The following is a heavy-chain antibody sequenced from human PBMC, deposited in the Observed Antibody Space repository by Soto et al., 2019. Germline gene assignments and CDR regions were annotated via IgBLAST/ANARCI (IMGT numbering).Heavy chain of an antibody. CDR2: IIRIVGTA. CDR1: GGTFSSYA. CDR3: ARGPLPGVVLPAAQYGMDV. Sequence: QVQLVQSGAEVKKPGSSVKVSCKASGGTFSSYAISWVRQAPGQGLEWMGGIIRIVGTANYAQKFQGGVPMTGDESTSTNYMELSSLRSEDTAVYYCARGPLPGVVLPAAQYGMDVWGQGTTVTVSS. J-gene: IGHJ6*02. V-gene: IGHV1-69*01. D-gene: IGHD2-2*01.